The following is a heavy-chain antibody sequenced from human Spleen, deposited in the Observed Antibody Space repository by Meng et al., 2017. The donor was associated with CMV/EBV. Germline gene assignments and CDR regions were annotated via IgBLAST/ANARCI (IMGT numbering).Heavy chain of an antibody. CDR3: ARVLFSIYCSSTSCYSDWFDP. V-gene: IGHV1-2*02. Sequence: YYMHWVRRATGQGLEWMGWINPNSGGTNYAQKFQGRVTMTRDTSISTAYMELSRLRSDDTAVYYCARVLFSIYCSSTSCYSDWFDPWGQGTLVTVSS. J-gene: IGHJ5*02. CDR1: YY. D-gene: IGHD2-2*01. CDR2: INPNSGGT.